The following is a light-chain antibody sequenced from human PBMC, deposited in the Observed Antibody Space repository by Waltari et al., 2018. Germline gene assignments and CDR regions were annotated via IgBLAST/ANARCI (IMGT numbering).Light chain of an antibody. CDR3: SSYTTSSAPGV. CDR2: EVS. J-gene: IGLJ1*01. Sequence: QSALTQPASVSGSPGQSITISCSGTDRDVGAYSFVSWYQQPPGKAPHLIIYEVSNRPSGISNRFSASKSGNTASLTISGLQAEDEADYYCSSYTTSSAPGVFGTGTRVTVL. CDR1: DRDVGAYSF. V-gene: IGLV2-14*01.